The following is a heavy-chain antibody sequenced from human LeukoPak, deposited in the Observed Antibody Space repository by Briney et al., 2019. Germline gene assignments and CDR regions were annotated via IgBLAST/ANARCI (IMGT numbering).Heavy chain of an antibody. CDR1: GGSISGYY. V-gene: IGHV4-34*01. CDR3: ARGGHYYDSSGYERAFDY. J-gene: IGHJ4*02. Sequence: PSETLSLTCTVSGGSISGYYWSWIRQPPGKGLEWIGEISHSGSTNYNPSLKSRVTISVDTSKNQFSLKLSSVTAADTAVYYCARGGHYYDSSGYERAFDYWGQGTLVTVSS. D-gene: IGHD3-22*01. CDR2: ISHSGST.